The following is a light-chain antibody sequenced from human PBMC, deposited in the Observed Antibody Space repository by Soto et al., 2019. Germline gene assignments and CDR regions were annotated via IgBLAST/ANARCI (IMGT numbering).Light chain of an antibody. V-gene: IGKV3-20*01. Sequence: IVLTQSPGTLSLSPGERATLSCRASQSVSSSYLAWYQQKPGQAPRLLIYGASSRATGIPDRFSGSGSGTDFTLTISRLEPADFAVYYCQQYGSSPWTFGQGTKVDIK. J-gene: IGKJ1*01. CDR3: QQYGSSPWT. CDR2: GAS. CDR1: QSVSSSY.